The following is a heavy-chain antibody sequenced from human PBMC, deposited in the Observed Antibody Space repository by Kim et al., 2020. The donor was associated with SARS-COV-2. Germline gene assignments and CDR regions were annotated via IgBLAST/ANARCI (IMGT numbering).Heavy chain of an antibody. CDR1: GFGFSNFY. Sequence: GGSLRLSCVASGFGFSNFYMWWVRQAPGKGLVWVSQIAGDGSDINYADSAKGRFTISRDNAKNTLYLQITSLRVEDTAAYYCTGGGLRGAFDFWGQGTM. J-gene: IGHJ3*01. D-gene: IGHD3-16*01. V-gene: IGHV3-74*01. CDR2: IAGDGSDI. CDR3: TGGGLRGAFDF.